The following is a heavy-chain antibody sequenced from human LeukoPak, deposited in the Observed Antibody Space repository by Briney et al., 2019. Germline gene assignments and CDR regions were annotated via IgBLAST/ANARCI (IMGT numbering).Heavy chain of an antibody. J-gene: IGHJ3*02. D-gene: IGHD3-22*01. V-gene: IGHV4-34*01. CDR3: ASTSGYYAFDI. Sequence: RSSETLSLTCAVYGGSFSGYYWSWIRQPPGKGLEWIGEINHSGSTNYNPSLKSRVTISVDTSKNQFSLKLSSVTAADTAVYYCASTSGYYAFDIWGQGTMVTVSS. CDR2: INHSGST. CDR1: GGSFSGYY.